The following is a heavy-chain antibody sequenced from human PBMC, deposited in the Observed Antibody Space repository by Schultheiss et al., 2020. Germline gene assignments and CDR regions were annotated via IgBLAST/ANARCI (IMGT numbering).Heavy chain of an antibody. CDR1: GFTFSSYA. V-gene: IGHV3-23*01. D-gene: IGHD6-19*01. Sequence: GGSLRLSCAASGFTFSSYAMSWVRQAPGKGLEWVSAISESGNSIYYADSVKGRFTISRDNSKNTLYLQMNSLRVDDAAMYYCAKHIAVAGDLWGQGTLVTVSS. CDR3: AKHIAVAGDL. J-gene: IGHJ5*02. CDR2: ISESGNSI.